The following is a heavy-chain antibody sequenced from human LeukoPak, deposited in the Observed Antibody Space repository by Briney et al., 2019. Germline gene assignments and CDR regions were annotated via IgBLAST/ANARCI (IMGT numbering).Heavy chain of an antibody. V-gene: IGHV1-18*01. CDR1: GYTFTSYG. J-gene: IGHJ4*02. CDR2: ISAYNGNT. D-gene: IGHD3-22*01. CDR3: ARDYYDSSGYTPFDY. Sequence: ASVKVSCKASGYTFTSYGTSWVRQAPGQGLEWMGWISAYNGNTNYAQKLQGRVTMTTDTSTSTAYMELRSLRSDDTAVYYCARDYYDSSGYTPFDYWGQGTLVTVSS.